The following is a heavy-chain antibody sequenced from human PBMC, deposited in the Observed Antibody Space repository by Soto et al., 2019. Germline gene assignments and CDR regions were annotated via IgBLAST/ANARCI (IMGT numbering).Heavy chain of an antibody. D-gene: IGHD3-3*01. Sequence: GASVKVSCKASGYTFTSYYMHWVRQAPGQGLEWMGIINPSGGSTSYAQKFQGRVTMTRDTSTSTVYMELRSLRSDDTAVYYCARPDDFWSGYRQGWFDPWGQGTLVTVSS. CDR2: INPSGGST. V-gene: IGHV1-46*01. CDR1: GYTFTSYY. CDR3: ARPDDFWSGYRQGWFDP. J-gene: IGHJ5*02.